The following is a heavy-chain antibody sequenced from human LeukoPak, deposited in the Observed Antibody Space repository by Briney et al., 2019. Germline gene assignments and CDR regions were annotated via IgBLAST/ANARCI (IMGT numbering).Heavy chain of an antibody. CDR3: AKGIDLGYSYAHY. V-gene: IGHV3-33*06. CDR1: GFTFSSYG. Sequence: PGRSLRLTCAASGFTFSSYGMHWVRQAPGKGLEWVAVIWYDGSNKYHADSVKGRFTISRDNSKNTLYLQMNSLRAEDTAVYYCAKGIDLGYSYAHYWGQGTLVTVSS. D-gene: IGHD5-18*01. J-gene: IGHJ4*02. CDR2: IWYDGSNK.